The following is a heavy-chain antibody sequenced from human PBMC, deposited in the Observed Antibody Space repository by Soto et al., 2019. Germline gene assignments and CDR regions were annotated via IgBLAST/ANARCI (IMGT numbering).Heavy chain of an antibody. Sequence: QVQLVQSGAEVKEPGASVKVSCKASGYTFTTFGISWVRQAPGQGLEWMGWIDPKNGNTKDAQKFQGRVTMTTGTSTSTAYMELRSLRSDDTAVYYCAKEYCDSSRCFLPDYWGQGALVTVSS. CDR1: GYTFTTFG. V-gene: IGHV1-18*01. D-gene: IGHD2-2*01. CDR3: AKEYCDSSRCFLPDY. J-gene: IGHJ4*02. CDR2: IDPKNGNT.